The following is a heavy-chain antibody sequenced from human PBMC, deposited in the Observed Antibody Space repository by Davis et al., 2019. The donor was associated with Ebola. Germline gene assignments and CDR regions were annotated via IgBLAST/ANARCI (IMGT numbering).Heavy chain of an antibody. CDR3: AKDDYLQRWGGFDV. CDR1: GFTLSDHY. D-gene: IGHD3-16*01. Sequence: GGSLRLSCAASGFTLSDHYMDWVRQAPGKGLEWVGRSRNKANGDTTEYAASVKDRFTISRDDSKNSLYLQMNRLRPEDTAVYYCAKDDYLQRWGGFDVWGQGTMVTVSS. J-gene: IGHJ3*01. V-gene: IGHV3-72*01. CDR2: SRNKANGDTT.